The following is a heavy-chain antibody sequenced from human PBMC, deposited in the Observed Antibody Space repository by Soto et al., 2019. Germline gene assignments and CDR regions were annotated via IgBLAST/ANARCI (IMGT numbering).Heavy chain of an antibody. CDR2: ISSSSSTI. D-gene: IGHD7-27*01. CDR3: ARDSDADVGTFDY. J-gene: IGHJ4*02. V-gene: IGHV3-48*01. CDR1: GFTFSSYS. Sequence: PGGSLRLSCAASGFTFSSYSMNWVRQAPGKGLEWVSYISSSSSTIYYADSVKGRFTISRDNAKNSLYLQMNSLRAEDTAVYYCARDSDADVGTFDYWGQGTLVTVSS.